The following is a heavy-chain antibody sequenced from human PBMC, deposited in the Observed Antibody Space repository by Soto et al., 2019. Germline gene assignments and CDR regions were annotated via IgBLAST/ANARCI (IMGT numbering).Heavy chain of an antibody. D-gene: IGHD2-21*02. CDR2: IYYSGST. J-gene: IGHJ6*02. CDR3: ARDLWGYCGTDRYPLDV. V-gene: IGHV4-30-4*02. Sequence: SETLSLTCTVSGGSISSGDYYWSWIRQPPGKGLEWIGYIYYSGSTYYNPSLKSRVTISVDTSKNQFSLKLNSVTAADTAVYYCARDLWGYCGTDRYPLDVWGQGTTVTVSS. CDR1: GGSISSGDYY.